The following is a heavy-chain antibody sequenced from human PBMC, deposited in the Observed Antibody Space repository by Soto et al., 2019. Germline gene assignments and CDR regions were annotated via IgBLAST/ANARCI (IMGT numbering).Heavy chain of an antibody. CDR3: AHSSSSWYHG. J-gene: IGHJ4*02. Sequence: PGGSLRLSCAASGFTFSSYSMNWVRQAPGKGLEWVAVIWYDGSNKYYADSVKGRFTISRDNSKNTLYLQMNSLRAEDTAVYYCAHSSSSWYHGWGQGTLVTVSS. V-gene: IGHV3-33*03. D-gene: IGHD6-13*01. CDR2: IWYDGSNK. CDR1: GFTFSSYS.